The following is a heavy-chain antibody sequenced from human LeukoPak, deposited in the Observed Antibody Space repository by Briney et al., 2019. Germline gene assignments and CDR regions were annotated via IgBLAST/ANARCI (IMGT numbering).Heavy chain of an antibody. CDR3: ARSSGYDSPYYFDY. V-gene: IGHV4-59*08. Sequence: SETLSLTCTVSGGSISSYYWSWIRQPPGKGLEWIGYIYYSGSTNYNPSLKGRVTISVDTSKNQFSLKLSSVTAADTAVYYCARSSGYDSPYYFDYWGQGTLVTVSS. J-gene: IGHJ4*02. D-gene: IGHD5-12*01. CDR1: GGSISSYY. CDR2: IYYSGST.